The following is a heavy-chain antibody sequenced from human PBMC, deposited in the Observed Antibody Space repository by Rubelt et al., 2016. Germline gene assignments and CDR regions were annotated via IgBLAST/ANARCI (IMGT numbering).Heavy chain of an antibody. CDR1: GYTFTGYY. D-gene: IGHD1-26*01. V-gene: IGHV1-2*02. CDR3: ASSSGSYYSLDY. J-gene: IGHJ4*02. Sequence: QVQLVQSGAEVKKPGASVKVSCKASGYTFTGYYMQWVRQAPGQGLEWMGWINPNSGGTNYAQKVQGRGTMTRATAISTAYMELSRLRSDDTAVYYCASSSGSYYSLDYWGQGTLVTVSS. CDR2: INPNSGGT.